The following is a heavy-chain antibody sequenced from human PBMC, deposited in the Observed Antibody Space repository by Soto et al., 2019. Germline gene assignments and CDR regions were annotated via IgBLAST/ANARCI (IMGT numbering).Heavy chain of an antibody. CDR2: IYYSGST. D-gene: IGHD2-15*01. CDR3: ARFSIVGYRLDY. V-gene: IGHV4-31*03. J-gene: IGHJ4*02. CDR1: GGSISSGGYY. Sequence: SETLSLTCTVSGGSISSGGYYWSWIRQHQGKGLEWIGYIYYSGSTYYNPSLKSRVTISVGTSKNQFSLNLSSVTAADTVVYYCARFSIVGYRLDYWGQGALVTVSS.